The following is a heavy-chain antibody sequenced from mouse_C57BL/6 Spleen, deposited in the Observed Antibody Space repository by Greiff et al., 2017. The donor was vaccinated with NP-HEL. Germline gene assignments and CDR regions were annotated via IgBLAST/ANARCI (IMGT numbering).Heavy chain of an antibody. CDR3: ARKDYYGSSHGWYFDV. CDR1: GYAFSSYW. D-gene: IGHD1-1*01. Sequence: QVQLQQSGAELVKPGASVKISCKASGYAFSSYWMNWVKQRPGKGLEWIGQIYPGDGDTNYNGKFKGKATLTADKSSSTAYMQLSSLTSEDSAVYFCARKDYYGSSHGWYFDVWGTGTTVTVSS. J-gene: IGHJ1*03. V-gene: IGHV1-80*01. CDR2: IYPGDGDT.